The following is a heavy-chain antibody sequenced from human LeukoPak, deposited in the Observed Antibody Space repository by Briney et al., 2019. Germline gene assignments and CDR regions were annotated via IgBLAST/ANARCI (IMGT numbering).Heavy chain of an antibody. CDR2: ISGSGGST. V-gene: IGHV3-23*01. D-gene: IGHD1-14*01. J-gene: IGHJ4*02. Sequence: GGSLRLSCAASGFTFSSYAMSWVRQAPGKGLEWVSAISGSGGSTYYANSVKGRFTISRDNSKNTLYLQMNSLRAEDTAVYYCAKSLLRYYYFDYWGQGTLVTVSS. CDR1: GFTFSSYA. CDR3: AKSLLRYYYFDY.